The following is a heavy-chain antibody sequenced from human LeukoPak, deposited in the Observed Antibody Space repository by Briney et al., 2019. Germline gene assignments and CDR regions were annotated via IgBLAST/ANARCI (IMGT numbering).Heavy chain of an antibody. CDR3: TLDDYNTNWFDP. V-gene: IGHV3-73*01. J-gene: IGHJ5*02. CDR2: IRSKANSYAT. D-gene: IGHD5-24*01. Sequence: GGSLSLSCAASEFTFSGSAMHWVRQASGKGLEWVGRIRSKANSYATAYAASVKGRFTISRDDSKNTAYLQMNSLKTEDTAVYYCTLDDYNTNWFDPWGQGTLVTVSS. CDR1: EFTFSGSA.